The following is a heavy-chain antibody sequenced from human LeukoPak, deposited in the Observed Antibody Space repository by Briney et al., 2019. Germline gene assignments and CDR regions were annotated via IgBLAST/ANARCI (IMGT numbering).Heavy chain of an antibody. CDR1: GYTFTGYY. J-gene: IGHJ5*02. CDR3: ARDPMRILAAAGTKGFDP. D-gene: IGHD6-13*01. Sequence: ASVKVSCKASGYTFTGYYMHWVRQAPGQGLEWMGWINPNSGGTNYAQKFQGRVTMTRDTSISIAYMELSRLRSDDTAVYYCARDPMRILAAAGTKGFDPWGQGTLVTVSS. CDR2: INPNSGGT. V-gene: IGHV1-2*02.